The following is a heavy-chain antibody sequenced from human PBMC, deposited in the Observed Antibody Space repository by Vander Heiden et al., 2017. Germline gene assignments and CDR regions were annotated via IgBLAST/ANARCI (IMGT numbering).Heavy chain of an antibody. CDR2: ISSSSNYI. D-gene: IGHD3-22*01. CDR3: ARGPYYSENGVFYFGY. CDR1: GFTFSSYT. J-gene: IGHJ4*02. Sequence: EVQLVESGGGLVKPGGSLRLSFAASGFTFSSYTMNWVRLAPGKGLQWVASISSSSNYIYYADSVKGRVTISRDNGKNSLYLEMNSLRAEDTALYYCARGPYYSENGVFYFGYWGQGTLVTVSS. V-gene: IGHV3-21*01.